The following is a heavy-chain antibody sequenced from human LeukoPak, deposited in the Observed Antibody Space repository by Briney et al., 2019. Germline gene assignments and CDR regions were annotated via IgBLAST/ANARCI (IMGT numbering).Heavy chain of an antibody. J-gene: IGHJ4*02. D-gene: IGHD2-15*01. Sequence: PSETLSLTCTASGDSISTYYWSWIRQSPGKGLEWIAYIYYRGTTNYNPSLKSRVTISADTSKTQFSLILSSVTAADTAVYYCVSSSPRYCTGGTCYSSRGFDYWGQGALVTVSS. CDR3: VSSSPRYCTGGTCYSSRGFDY. V-gene: IGHV4-59*01. CDR2: IYYRGTT. CDR1: GDSISTYY.